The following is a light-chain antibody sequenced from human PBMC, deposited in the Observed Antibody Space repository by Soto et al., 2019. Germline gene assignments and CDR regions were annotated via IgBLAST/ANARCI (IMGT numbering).Light chain of an antibody. V-gene: IGLV2-14*02. Sequence: QSVLTQPACVSGSPGQSITISCTGTSSDVGSYNLVSWYQQHPGKAPKLMIYEGSKRPSGVSNRFSGSKSGTSASLAITGLQAEDEADYYCQSYASSLSVWVFGGGPQLTVL. J-gene: IGLJ3*02. CDR3: QSYASSLSVWV. CDR1: SSDVGSYNL. CDR2: EGS.